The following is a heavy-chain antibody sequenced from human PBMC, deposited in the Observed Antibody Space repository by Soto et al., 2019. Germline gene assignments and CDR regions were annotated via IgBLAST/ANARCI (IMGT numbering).Heavy chain of an antibody. CDR1: GFTFSSYG. J-gene: IGHJ6*02. D-gene: IGHD1-26*01. V-gene: IGHV3-30*18. Sequence: PGGSLRLSCAASGFTFSSYGMHWVRQAPGKGLEWVAVISYDGSNKFYEDSVKGRFTISRDNSKNTLYLQMNSLRVEDRAVYYCAKDHGFDVYQLLYYSKYGLDVWGQGTTVTVSS. CDR3: AKDHGFDVYQLLYYSKYGLDV. CDR2: ISYDGSNK.